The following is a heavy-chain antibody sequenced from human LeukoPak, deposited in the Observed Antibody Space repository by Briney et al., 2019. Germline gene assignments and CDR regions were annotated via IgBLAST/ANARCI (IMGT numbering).Heavy chain of an antibody. D-gene: IGHD6-13*01. CDR1: GGTFSSYA. Sequence: ASVKVSCKASGGTFSSYAISWVRQAPGQGLEWMGGIIPIFGTANYAQKFQGRVTITADESTSTAYMELSSLRSEDTAVYYCARDGQQPQAFDIWGQGTMVTVSS. CDR2: IIPIFGTA. J-gene: IGHJ3*02. CDR3: ARDGQQPQAFDI. V-gene: IGHV1-69*01.